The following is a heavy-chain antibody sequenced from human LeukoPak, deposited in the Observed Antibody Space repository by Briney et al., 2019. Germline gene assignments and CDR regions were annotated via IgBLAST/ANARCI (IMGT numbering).Heavy chain of an antibody. CDR1: GFTFSSYS. D-gene: IGHD4-17*01. CDR3: ARGIYGDYVWDNWFDP. J-gene: IGHJ5*02. CDR2: ISSSSSTI. V-gene: IGHV3-48*01. Sequence: GGSLRLSCAASGFTFSSYSMNWVRQAPGKGLEWVSYISSSSSTIYYADSVKGRFTIPRDNAKNSLYLQMNSLRAEDTAVYYCARGIYGDYVWDNWFDPWGQGTLVTVSS.